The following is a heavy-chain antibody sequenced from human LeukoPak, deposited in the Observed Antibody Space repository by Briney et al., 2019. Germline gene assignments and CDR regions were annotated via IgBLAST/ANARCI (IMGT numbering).Heavy chain of an antibody. V-gene: IGHV4-59*12. CDR1: GGSISSYY. D-gene: IGHD3-16*01. Sequence: SETLPLTCTVSGGSISSYYWSWIRQPPGKGLEWIGYIYYSGSTNYNPSLKSRVTISVDTSKNQFSLKLSSVTAADTAVYYCAREGGPYRPLDYSGQGTLVTVS. CDR2: IYYSGST. J-gene: IGHJ4*02. CDR3: AREGGPYRPLDY.